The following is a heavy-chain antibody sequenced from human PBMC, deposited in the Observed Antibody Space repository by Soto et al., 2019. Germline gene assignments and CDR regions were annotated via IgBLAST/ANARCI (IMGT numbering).Heavy chain of an antibody. J-gene: IGHJ5*02. CDR2: IRTNSDHT. Sequence: EVQLVESGGGLVKPGESLRLSCAASGFTFSSYNFNWVRQGPGQGLEWISAIRTNSDHTYYSDSVKGRFTISRDNAKQSVYLQMNSLRAEDTAVYYCATMEWSLSPRAWGQGTLVIVSS. CDR3: ATMEWSLSPRA. D-gene: IGHD3-3*01. CDR1: GFTFSSYN. V-gene: IGHV3-21*02.